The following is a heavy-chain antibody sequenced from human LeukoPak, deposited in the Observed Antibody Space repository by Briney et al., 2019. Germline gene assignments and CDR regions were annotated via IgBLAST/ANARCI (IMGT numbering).Heavy chain of an antibody. V-gene: IGHV4-59*01. CDR1: GGSISGYH. Sequence: SETLSLTCTVSGGSISGYHWSWIRQPPGTGLEWIGTTDYSGGTNYNTSLRSRLIISVDTSKNQFSLRLNSVTAADTAVYYCAKGRRAPLVGTITKSWIDYWGQGTLVTVSS. CDR2: TDYSGGT. CDR3: AKGRRAPLVGTITKSWIDY. J-gene: IGHJ4*02. D-gene: IGHD1-7*01.